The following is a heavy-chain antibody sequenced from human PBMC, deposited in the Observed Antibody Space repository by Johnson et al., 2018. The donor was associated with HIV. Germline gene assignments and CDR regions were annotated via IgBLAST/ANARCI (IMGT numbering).Heavy chain of an antibody. V-gene: IGHV3-30*18. CDR1: GFTFSSSW. J-gene: IGHJ3*02. CDR3: AKGSRFTIFGVVPYTFDI. CDR2: IKCDGSTK. Sequence: QVQLVESGGGVVHPGRSLRLSCAASGFTFSSSWMHWVCQAPEKWLEWVADIKCDGSTKYYADSVKGRFTISRDNSKNTLYLQMNCLRAEDTAVYDCAKGSRFTIFGVVPYTFDIWGQGTMVTVSS. D-gene: IGHD3-3*01.